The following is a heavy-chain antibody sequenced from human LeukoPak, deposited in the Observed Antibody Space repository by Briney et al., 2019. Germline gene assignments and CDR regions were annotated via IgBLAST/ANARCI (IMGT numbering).Heavy chain of an antibody. CDR3: ARVVCSSTSCYSRVYYFDY. J-gene: IGHJ4*02. CDR1: GGTFSSYA. D-gene: IGHD2-2*02. V-gene: IGHV1-69*04. CDR2: IIPILGIA. Sequence: GASVKVSCKASGGTFSSYAISWVRQAPGQGLEWMGRIIPILGIANYAQKFQGRVTITADKSTSTAYMELSSLRSEDTAVYYCARVVCSSTSCYSRVYYFDYWGQGTLVTVSS.